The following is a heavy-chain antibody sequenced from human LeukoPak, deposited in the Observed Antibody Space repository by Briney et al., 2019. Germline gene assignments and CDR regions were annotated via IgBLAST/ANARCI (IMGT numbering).Heavy chain of an antibody. Sequence: SETLSLTCTVSGGSISSGSYYWSWIRQPAGKGLEWIGRIYTSGSTNYNPSLKSRVTISVDTSKNQFSLKLSSVTAADTAVYYCARVFENWGQATLVTVSS. J-gene: IGHJ4*02. CDR3: ARVFEN. CDR1: GGSISSGSYY. V-gene: IGHV4-61*02. CDR2: IYTSGST.